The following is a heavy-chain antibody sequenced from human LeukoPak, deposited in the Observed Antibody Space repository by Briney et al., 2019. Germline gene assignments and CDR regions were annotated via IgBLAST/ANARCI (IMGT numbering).Heavy chain of an antibody. CDR2: IKQDGSDK. CDR3: ARDRNTDFWSGYYTNYFDY. Sequence: GGSLRLSCAASGFTFSNFWMTWVRQAPGKGLEWVANIKQDGSDKYYVDSVKGRFTISRDNAKNSLYLQMNSLRAEDTAVYYCARDRNTDFWSGYYTNYFDYWGQGTLVTVSS. V-gene: IGHV3-7*01. D-gene: IGHD3-3*01. CDR1: GFTFSNFW. J-gene: IGHJ4*02.